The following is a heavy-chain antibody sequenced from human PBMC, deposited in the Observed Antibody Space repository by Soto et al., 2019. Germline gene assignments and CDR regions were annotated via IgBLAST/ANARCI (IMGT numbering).Heavy chain of an antibody. J-gene: IGHJ4*02. CDR1: GYNFVSFG. Sequence: GASVKVSCKASGYNFVSFGISWVREAPGQGLEWVGWVSVPSGDTSSAQNFQGRVTVTTDTSTSTAYLEVGSLRSDDTAVYYCARTCRSGGSCYLEYWGEGTLVTVSS. V-gene: IGHV1-18*01. D-gene: IGHD2-15*01. CDR2: VSVPSGDT. CDR3: ARTCRSGGSCYLEY.